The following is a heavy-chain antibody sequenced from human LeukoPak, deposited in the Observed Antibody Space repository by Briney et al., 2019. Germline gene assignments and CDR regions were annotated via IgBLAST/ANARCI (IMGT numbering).Heavy chain of an antibody. J-gene: IGHJ5*02. V-gene: IGHV4-30-2*01. CDR2: IYHSGST. CDR1: GGSISSGGYS. CDR3: ARAKNQLPRFDP. D-gene: IGHD2-2*01. Sequence: SETLSLTWAVSGGSISSGGYSWSWIRQPPGKGLEWIGYIYHSGSTYYNPSLKSRVTISVDRSKNQFSLKLSSVTAADTAVYYCARAKNQLPRFDPWGQGTLVTVSS.